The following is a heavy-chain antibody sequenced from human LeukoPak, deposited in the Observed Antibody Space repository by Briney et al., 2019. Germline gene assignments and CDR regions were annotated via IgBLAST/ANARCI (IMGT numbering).Heavy chain of an antibody. J-gene: IGHJ4*02. CDR3: ARDSLWDDY. Sequence: PGGSLRLSCAASGFTFGSYSMNWVRQAPGKGLEWVSSISSRSTSIYYADSVKGRFTISRDNAKNSLYLQMNSLRAEDTAVYYCARDSLWDDYWGQGSLVTVPS. D-gene: IGHD5-18*01. V-gene: IGHV3-21*01. CDR1: GFTFGSYS. CDR2: ISSRSTSI.